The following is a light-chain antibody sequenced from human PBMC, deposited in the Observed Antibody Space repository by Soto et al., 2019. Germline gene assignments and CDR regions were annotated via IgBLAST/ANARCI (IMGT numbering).Light chain of an antibody. CDR1: QSISSW. Sequence: DIQMTQSPSTLSASVVDRFTITFRASQSISSWLAWYQQKPGKAPKLLIYDASALPRGVPSRFSGSGSGTEFTLTISSLQPDDFATYYCQHYNSYSEAFGQGTKVDI. J-gene: IGKJ1*01. CDR2: DAS. CDR3: QHYNSYSEA. V-gene: IGKV1-5*01.